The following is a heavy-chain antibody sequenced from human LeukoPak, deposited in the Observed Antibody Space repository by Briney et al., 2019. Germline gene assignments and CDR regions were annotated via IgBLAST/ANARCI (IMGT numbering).Heavy chain of an antibody. CDR2: INPNSGGT. J-gene: IGHJ4*02. Sequence: ASVKVSCKASGYTFTGYYMQWVRQAPGQGLEWMGWINPNSGGTNYAQKFPSRVTMTRDTSISTAYMGRSRLRSDDTAVYYCARGRWLREDYFDYWGQGNLVTVSS. D-gene: IGHD5-12*01. CDR3: ARGRWLREDYFDY. V-gene: IGHV1-2*02. CDR1: GYTFTGYY.